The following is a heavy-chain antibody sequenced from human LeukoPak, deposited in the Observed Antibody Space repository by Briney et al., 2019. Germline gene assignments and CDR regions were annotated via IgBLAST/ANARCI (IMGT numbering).Heavy chain of an antibody. CDR2: ISSSSSTI. J-gene: IGHJ4*02. D-gene: IGHD1-26*01. V-gene: IGHV3-48*01. Sequence: GGSLRLSCAASGFTFSSYSMNWVRQAPGKGLEWVSYISSSSSTIYYADSVKGRFTISRDNAKNSLYLQMNSLRAEDTAVYYCARFGAVGAAGFDYWGQGTLVTVSS. CDR1: GFTFSSYS. CDR3: ARFGAVGAAGFDY.